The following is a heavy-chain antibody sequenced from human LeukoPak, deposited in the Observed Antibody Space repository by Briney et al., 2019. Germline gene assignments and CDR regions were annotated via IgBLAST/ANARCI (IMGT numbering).Heavy chain of an antibody. Sequence: SETLSLTCTVSGYSISSGCYWGWIRQPPGKGLAWTATIYHSGITYYNPSLKSRVTIPVDTSKNHFSLKLRSVTAANTATYYCARQPRTSFCHNGVCSNFDLWGQGTLVTVSS. J-gene: IGHJ4*02. CDR3: ARQPRTSFCHNGVCSNFDL. D-gene: IGHD2-8*01. CDR2: IYHSGIT. CDR1: GYSISSGCY. V-gene: IGHV4-38-2*02.